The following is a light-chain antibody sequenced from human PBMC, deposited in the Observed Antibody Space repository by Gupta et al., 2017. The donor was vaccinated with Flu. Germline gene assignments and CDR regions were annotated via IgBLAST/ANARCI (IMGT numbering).Light chain of an antibody. Sequence: SYALPQPPSVSVSPGQTASITCSGDKLGDVYVCLYQQKAGQSPLLVIYEDRKRPSGRPERFSGSSSGNTATLTIRGTQTTDEDDYYCQAWGSNSYVFGTGTKVTVL. V-gene: IGLV3-1*01. CDR2: EDR. CDR3: QAWGSNSYV. CDR1: KLGDVY. J-gene: IGLJ1*01.